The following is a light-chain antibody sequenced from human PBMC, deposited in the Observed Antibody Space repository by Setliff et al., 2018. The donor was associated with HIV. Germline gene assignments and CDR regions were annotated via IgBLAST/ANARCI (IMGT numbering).Light chain of an antibody. J-gene: IGLJ2*01. V-gene: IGLV2-14*01. CDR3: SSYTSTTTLGVV. Sequence: QSVLTQPASVSGSPGQSITISCTGTSTDVGHYNYVSWYRQHPGKAPKLMIFEVSNRPSGVSNRFSGSKSGNTASLTISGLQAEDEADYYCSSYTSTTTLGVVFGGGTKVTVL. CDR2: EVS. CDR1: STDVGHYNY.